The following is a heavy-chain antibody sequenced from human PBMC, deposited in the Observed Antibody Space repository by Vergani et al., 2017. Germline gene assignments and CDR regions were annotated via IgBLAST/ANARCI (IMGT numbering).Heavy chain of an antibody. CDR2: IYSSGST. CDR3: ARESEGYYDFWSGYYTHTWLDP. V-gene: IGHV4-61*02. J-gene: IGHJ5*02. D-gene: IGHD3-3*01. CDR1: GGSISSGSYY. Sequence: QVQLQESGPGLLKPSQTLSLTCTVSGGSISSGSYYWSWIRQPAAKGLEWIGRIYSSGSTDYNPSLKSRVTISVDTSKNQFSLKLSSVTAADTAVYYCARESEGYYDFWSGYYTHTWLDPWGQGTLVTVSS.